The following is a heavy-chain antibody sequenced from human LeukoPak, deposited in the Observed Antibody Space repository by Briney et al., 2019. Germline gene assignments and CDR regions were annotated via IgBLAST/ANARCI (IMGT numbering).Heavy chain of an antibody. CDR2: IYPGDSDT. J-gene: IGHJ5*02. CDR1: GYIVTSYW. D-gene: IGHD6-25*01. Sequence: GESLKISCKGSGYIVTSYWISCVRQMAGKHLEWMGIIYPGDSDTRYSPSVQGQVTISADKSISTDYLKWSSLKASDTAMYYCARQGGRYSSAPLNWFDPWGQGNLATVFS. CDR3: ARQGGRYSSAPLNWFDP. V-gene: IGHV5-51*01.